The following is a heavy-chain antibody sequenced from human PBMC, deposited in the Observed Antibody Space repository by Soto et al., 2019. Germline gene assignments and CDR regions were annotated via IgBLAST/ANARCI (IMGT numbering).Heavy chain of an antibody. V-gene: IGHV3-30*18. J-gene: IGHJ6*02. Sequence: QVQLVESGGGVVQPGRSLRLSCAASGFTFSSYGMHWVRQAPGKGLEWVAVISYDGSNKDYADTVKGRFTISRDNSKHTLYLQMNSLSAADTAVYYCAKDLLEWFLYYYGMDVWGQVTTVTVSS. CDR1: GFTFSSYG. CDR2: ISYDGSNK. D-gene: IGHD3-3*01. CDR3: AKDLLEWFLYYYGMDV.